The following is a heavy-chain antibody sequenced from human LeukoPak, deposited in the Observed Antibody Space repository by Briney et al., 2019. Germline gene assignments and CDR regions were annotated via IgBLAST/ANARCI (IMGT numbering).Heavy chain of an antibody. V-gene: IGHV4-30-4*08. CDR3: AREDCSSTSCSLSGWFDP. CDR2: IYYSGST. CDR1: VGSLSSGAYY. Sequence: SETLSLTCTFSVGSLSSGAYYWSWIRQPPGKGLEWIGYIYYSGSTYYNPSLKSRVTISVDTSKNQFSLKLSSVTAADTAVYYCAREDCSSTSCSLSGWFDPWGQGTLVTVSS. J-gene: IGHJ5*02. D-gene: IGHD2-2*01.